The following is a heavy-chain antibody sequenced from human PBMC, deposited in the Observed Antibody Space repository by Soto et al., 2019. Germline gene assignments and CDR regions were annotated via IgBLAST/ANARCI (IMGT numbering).Heavy chain of an antibody. CDR3: ARGLYYCDSSGDDALEI. CDR1: GGTFSSYT. CDR2: IIPILGIA. Sequence: SVKVSCKASGGTFSSYTISWVRQAPGQGLEWMGRIIPILGIANYAQKFQGRVTITADKSTSTAYMELSSLRSEDTAVYYCARGLYYCDSSGDDALEIWSQGTTVTVSS. V-gene: IGHV1-69*02. J-gene: IGHJ3*02. D-gene: IGHD3-22*01.